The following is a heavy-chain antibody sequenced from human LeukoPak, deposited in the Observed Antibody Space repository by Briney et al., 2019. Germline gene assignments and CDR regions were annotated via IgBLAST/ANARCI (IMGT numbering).Heavy chain of an antibody. J-gene: IGHJ4*02. Sequence: QAGGSLRLSCAASGFTFSTYGMHWVRQAPGKGLEWVAVISYDESNKYYADSVKGRFTISRDNSKNALYLQMNSLRAEDTAMYYCAEGEMATINQRNYFDYWGQGTLVTVSS. V-gene: IGHV3-30*18. CDR3: AEGEMATINQRNYFDY. CDR2: ISYDESNK. D-gene: IGHD5-24*01. CDR1: GFTFSTYG.